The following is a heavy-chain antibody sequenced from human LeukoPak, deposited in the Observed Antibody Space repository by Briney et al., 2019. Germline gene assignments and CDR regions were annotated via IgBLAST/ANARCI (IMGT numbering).Heavy chain of an antibody. CDR3: AKDDAWLRFGE. Sequence: GGSLTLSCAASGFTFSNYWMSWVRQAPGKGLEWVSGISPSADIKYYADSVKGRFTISRDNSKNMLYLEVISLTADDTAVYYCAKDDAWLRFGEWSQGTLVTVSS. CDR2: ISPSADIK. V-gene: IGHV3-23*01. J-gene: IGHJ4*02. CDR1: GFTFSNYW. D-gene: IGHD3-10*01.